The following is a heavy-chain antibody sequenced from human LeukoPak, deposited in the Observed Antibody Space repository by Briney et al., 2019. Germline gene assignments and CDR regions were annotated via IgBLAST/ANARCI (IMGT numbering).Heavy chain of an antibody. Sequence: ASVKVSCKVSGYTLTELSMHWVRQAPGKGLEWMGGFDPEDGQTIYAQKFQGRVTMTEDTSTDTAYMELSSLRSEDTAVYYCATDRGSKPITGGFGYWGQGNLVTVSS. V-gene: IGHV1-24*01. CDR2: FDPEDGQT. CDR3: ATDRGSKPITGGFGY. CDR1: GYTLTELS. J-gene: IGHJ4*02. D-gene: IGHD1-20*01.